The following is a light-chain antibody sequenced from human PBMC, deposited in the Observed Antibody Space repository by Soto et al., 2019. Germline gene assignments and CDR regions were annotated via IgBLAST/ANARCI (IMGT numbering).Light chain of an antibody. V-gene: IGLV2-23*02. CDR3: CSDAGRSTYV. J-gene: IGLJ1*01. CDR2: EVS. Sequence: QSALNQASAVSGSPGQSITISFPVGSYNFVSWYQQHPGKAPKVLIYEVSKRPSGVSDRFSGSKSGNTASLTISGLQAEDEADYYCCSDAGRSTYVFGTGTKVTVL. CDR1: GSYNF.